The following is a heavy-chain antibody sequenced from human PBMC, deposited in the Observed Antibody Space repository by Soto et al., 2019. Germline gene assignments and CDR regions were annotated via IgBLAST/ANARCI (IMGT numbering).Heavy chain of an antibody. Sequence: QVQLVQSGAEVKKPGASVKISCQASGFTFSDTLINWVRQGPGQRLEWMGWINPANGNTRYSESFQGRVSISGLSSASTVYVAVSDLTSEDTAVYYCARDILTVGPRADDAFDVWGQGTVFTVSS. V-gene: IGHV1-3*01. CDR1: GFTFSDTL. CDR2: INPANGNT. D-gene: IGHD2-8*02. J-gene: IGHJ3*01. CDR3: ARDILTVGPRADDAFDV.